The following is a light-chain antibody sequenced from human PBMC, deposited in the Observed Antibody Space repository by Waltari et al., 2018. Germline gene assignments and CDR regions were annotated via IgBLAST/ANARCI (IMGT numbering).Light chain of an antibody. J-gene: IGKJ1*01. V-gene: IGKV3-20*01. CDR1: QSVGSSS. CDR3: QQHGTLPAT. CDR2: RAS. Sequence: IVLTQSPGTASLSPGERVTLSCRAWQSVGSSSLARYQQKPGQAPRLVSYRASRRATDIPDRFSGSGSGTDFSLTISRLEPEDFAVYYCQQHGTLPATFGQGTKVEIK.